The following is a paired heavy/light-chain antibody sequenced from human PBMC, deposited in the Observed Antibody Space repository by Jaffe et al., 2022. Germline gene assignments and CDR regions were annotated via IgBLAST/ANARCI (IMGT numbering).Light chain of an antibody. CDR1: QSVSSSF. Sequence: EIVLTQSPGTLSLSPGERATLSCRASQSVSSSFLAWYQQKPGQAPRLLIYGASSRATGIPDRFSGSGSGTDFTLTISRLEPEDFAVYYCQQYGSSPPYSFGQGTKLEIK. CDR2: GAS. V-gene: IGKV3-20*01. CDR3: QQYGSSPPYS. J-gene: IGKJ2*03.
Heavy chain of an antibody. CDR3: ARQAPDHDYYYMDV. CDR2: IHHSGST. J-gene: IGHJ6*03. V-gene: IGHV4-38-2*01. Sequence: QVQLQESGPGLVKPSETLSLTCAVSGYSISSGYYWGWIRQPPGKGLEWIGSIHHSGSTFYNPSLKSRVNIFVDTSKNQLSLKLTSVTAADTAMYYCARQAPDHDYYYMDVWGKGTTVTVSS. CDR1: GYSISSGYY.